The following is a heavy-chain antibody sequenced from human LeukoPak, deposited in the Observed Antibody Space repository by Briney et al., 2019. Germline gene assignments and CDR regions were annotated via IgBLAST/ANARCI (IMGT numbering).Heavy chain of an antibody. CDR3: ARGSSSWES. J-gene: IGHJ4*02. V-gene: IGHV4-59*11. Sequence: SETLSLTGTVSGGSISSHYWSWIRQPPGKGLEWIGYIYYSGSTNYNPSLKSRVTISVDTSKNQFSLKLSSVTAADTAVYYCARGSSSWESWGQGTLVTVSS. D-gene: IGHD6-13*01. CDR2: IYYSGST. CDR1: GGSISSHY.